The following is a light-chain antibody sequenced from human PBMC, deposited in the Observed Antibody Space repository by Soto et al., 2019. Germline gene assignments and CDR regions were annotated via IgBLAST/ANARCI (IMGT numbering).Light chain of an antibody. CDR1: QTIGTW. CDR2: KAS. CDR3: QQYNDLST. V-gene: IGKV1-5*03. J-gene: IGKJ4*01. Sequence: DIQMTQSPSTLSASVGDTVTITCRASQTIGTWLAWYQQKPAKAPKLLIYKASTLESGVPSRFSGSGSGTEFTLTISSLHADDFATYYCQQYNDLSTFGGGTKVDIK.